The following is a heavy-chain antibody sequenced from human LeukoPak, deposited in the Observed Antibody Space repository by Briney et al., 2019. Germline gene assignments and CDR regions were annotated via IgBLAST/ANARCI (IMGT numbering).Heavy chain of an antibody. CDR3: AREWAGPSFDY. Sequence: GGSLRLSCAASGFTVSSNYMSWVRQAPGKGLEWVANIKQDGSEKSYVDSVKGRFTISRDNTKNSLYLQMNSLRAEDTAVYFCAREWAGPSFDYWGQGTLVTVSS. J-gene: IGHJ4*02. CDR2: IKQDGSEK. V-gene: IGHV3-7*01. D-gene: IGHD6-19*01. CDR1: GFTVSSNY.